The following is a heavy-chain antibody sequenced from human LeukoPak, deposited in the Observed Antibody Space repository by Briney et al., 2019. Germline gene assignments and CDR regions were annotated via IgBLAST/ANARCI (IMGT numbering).Heavy chain of an antibody. CDR2: ISWNGDTI. Sequence: VLGISWNGDTIGYADSVKGRFTISRDNAENSLYLQMNSLRAEDTALYYCTKGLNDMGAFDIWGQGTMVTVST. V-gene: IGHV3-9*01. D-gene: IGHD3-9*01. CDR3: TKGLNDMGAFDI. J-gene: IGHJ3*02.